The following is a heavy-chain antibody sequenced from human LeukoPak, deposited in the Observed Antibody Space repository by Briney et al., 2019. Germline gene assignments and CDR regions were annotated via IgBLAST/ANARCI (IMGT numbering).Heavy chain of an antibody. V-gene: IGHV1-46*01. D-gene: IGHD3-9*01. Sequence: ASVKASFKASGYTFTSYYMHWVRQAPGQGLEWMGIINPSGGSTSYAQKFQGRVTMTRDTSTSTVYMELSSLRSEDTAVYYCARDPTRRYPIDYWGQGTLVTVSS. J-gene: IGHJ4*02. CDR2: INPSGGST. CDR1: GYTFTSYY. CDR3: ARDPTRRYPIDY.